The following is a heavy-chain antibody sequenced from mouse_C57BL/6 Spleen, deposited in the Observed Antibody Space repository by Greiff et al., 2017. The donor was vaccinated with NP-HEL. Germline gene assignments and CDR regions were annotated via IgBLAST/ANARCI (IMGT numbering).Heavy chain of an antibody. J-gene: IGHJ1*03. V-gene: IGHV1-78*01. Sequence: VQLQQSDAELVKPGASVKISCKVSGYTFTDHTIHWMKQRPEQGLEWIGYIYPRDGSNKSNVKFKGKATLTADKSSSPAYMQLNSLTSEDSAVYFCAKNYYGSPSYFDVWGTGTTVTVSS. CDR3: AKNYYGSPSYFDV. D-gene: IGHD1-1*01. CDR2: IYPRDGSN. CDR1: GYTFTDHT.